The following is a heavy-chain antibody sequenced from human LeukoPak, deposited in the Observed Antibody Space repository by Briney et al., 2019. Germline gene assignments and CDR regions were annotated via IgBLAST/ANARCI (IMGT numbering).Heavy chain of an antibody. CDR1: GYTFTNYD. D-gene: IGHD1-26*01. J-gene: IGHJ4*02. Sequence: ASVKVSCRASGYTFTNYDITRIRQAPGQGLEWMGYITPYNVNTKYAQKLQGRVTMTTDTSTSTVYMELRSLRSDDTAVYYCAREASSGAYNDYWGQGTLVTVSS. CDR2: ITPYNVNT. V-gene: IGHV1-18*01. CDR3: AREASSGAYNDY.